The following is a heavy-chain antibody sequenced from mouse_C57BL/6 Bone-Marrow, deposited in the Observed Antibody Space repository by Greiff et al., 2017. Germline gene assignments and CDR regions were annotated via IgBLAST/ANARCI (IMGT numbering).Heavy chain of an antibody. V-gene: IGHV1-64*01. CDR3: ARRFRTTVVARYCDV. CDR1: GYTFTSYW. D-gene: IGHD1-1*01. CDR2: IHPNSGST. Sequence: QVQLQQPGAELVKPGASVKLSCKASGYTFTSYWMHWVKQRPGQGLEWIGMIHPNSGSTNYNEKFKSKATLTVDKSSSTAYMQLSSLISEDSAVYYWARRFRTTVVARYCDVWGTGTTVTVSS. J-gene: IGHJ1*03.